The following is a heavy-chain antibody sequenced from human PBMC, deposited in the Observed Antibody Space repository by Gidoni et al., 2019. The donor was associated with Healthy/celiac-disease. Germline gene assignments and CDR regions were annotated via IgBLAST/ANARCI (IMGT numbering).Heavy chain of an antibody. CDR3: ANVLGYCSSTSCPAPNWFDP. J-gene: IGHJ5*02. V-gene: IGHV3-23*01. CDR1: GFTFSSYA. Sequence: EVQLLESGGGLVQPGGSLRLSCAASGFTFSSYALSWVRQAPGKGLEWVSAISGSGGSTYYADSVKGRFTISRDNAKNTLYLQMNSLRAEDTAVYYCANVLGYCSSTSCPAPNWFDPWGQGTLVTVSS. D-gene: IGHD2-2*01. CDR2: ISGSGGST.